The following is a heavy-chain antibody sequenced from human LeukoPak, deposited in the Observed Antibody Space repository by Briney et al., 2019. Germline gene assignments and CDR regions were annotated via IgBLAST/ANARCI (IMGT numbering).Heavy chain of an antibody. Sequence: GGSLRLSCAASGFTFSSYAMHWVRQAPGKGLEWVAVISCDGSNKYYADSVKGRFTISRDNSKNTLYLQMNSLRAEDTAVYYCASLMYYYDSSTFPDYWGQGTLVTVSS. CDR2: ISCDGSNK. CDR1: GFTFSSYA. D-gene: IGHD3-22*01. CDR3: ASLMYYYDSSTFPDY. V-gene: IGHV3-30-3*01. J-gene: IGHJ4*02.